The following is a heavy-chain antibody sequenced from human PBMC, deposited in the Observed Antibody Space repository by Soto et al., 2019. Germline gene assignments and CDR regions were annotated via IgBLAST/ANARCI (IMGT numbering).Heavy chain of an antibody. V-gene: IGHV1-69*13. Sequence: GASVKVSCKASGGTFSSYAISWVRQAPGQGLEWMGGIIPIFGTANYAQKFQGRVTITADESTSTAYMELSSLRSEDTAVYYCARDYDFWSGYYRSGRFDPWGQGTLVTVSS. CDR3: ARDYDFWSGYYRSGRFDP. D-gene: IGHD3-3*01. CDR2: IIPIFGTA. J-gene: IGHJ5*02. CDR1: GGTFSSYA.